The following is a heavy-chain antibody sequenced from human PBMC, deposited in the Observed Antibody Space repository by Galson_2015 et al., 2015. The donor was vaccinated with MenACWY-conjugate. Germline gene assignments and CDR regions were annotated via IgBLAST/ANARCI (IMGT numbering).Heavy chain of an antibody. CDR1: GFNFDEYG. CDR2: INWDGVST. CDR3: ARDRATVTNYYYYGMDV. D-gene: IGHD4-17*01. Sequence: LRLSCAASGFNFDEYGMSWVRQAPGMGPEWVSVINWDGVSTDYADSVKGRFTISRDNAVNSLYLQMNSLTAADTALYYCARDRATVTNYYYYGMDVWGQGTTVTVSS. J-gene: IGHJ6*02. V-gene: IGHV3-20*04.